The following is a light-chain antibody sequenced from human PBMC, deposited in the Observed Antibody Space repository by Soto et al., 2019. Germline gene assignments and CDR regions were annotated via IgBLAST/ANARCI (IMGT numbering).Light chain of an antibody. Sequence: EIVLTQSPATLSLCPGEKATFSCRASQGVSNYLAWYQQKPGQAPRLLIYDASTRATGIPGRFSGSGSGTDSTLTISSLEPEDFAVYYYQQHSNWPPLTFGGGTKVEIK. CDR3: QQHSNWPPLT. J-gene: IGKJ4*01. V-gene: IGKV3-11*01. CDR1: QGVSNY. CDR2: DAS.